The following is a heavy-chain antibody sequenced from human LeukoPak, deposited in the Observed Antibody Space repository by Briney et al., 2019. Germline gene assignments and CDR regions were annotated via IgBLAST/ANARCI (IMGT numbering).Heavy chain of an antibody. J-gene: IGHJ4*02. D-gene: IGHD1-26*01. CDR3: AKDRVGALLYFDF. CDR2: ITGSGGTT. V-gene: IGHV3-23*01. Sequence: GGSLRLSCEASGITFSFYGMSWVRQAPGKGLEWVSAITGSGGTTYYADSMKGRFTISRDNSKNTLYLQMNSLRAEDTAVHYCAKDRVGALLYFDFWGQGTLVTVSS. CDR1: GITFSFYG.